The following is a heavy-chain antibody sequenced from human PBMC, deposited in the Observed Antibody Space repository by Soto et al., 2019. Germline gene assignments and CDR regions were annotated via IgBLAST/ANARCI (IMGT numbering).Heavy chain of an antibody. CDR1: GFTFNSYW. Sequence: EVQLVESGGGLVQPGGSLRLSCAASGFTFNSYWMHWVRQAPGQGLVWVARINGDGSSADYADSVKGRFTVSRDNAKNAQYLQMYCLGADDTAVYFCTRDERCLQRYDPFAMWSQGTVFPVSS. D-gene: IGHD1-1*01. V-gene: IGHV3-74*01. CDR2: INGDGSSA. J-gene: IGHJ3*02. CDR3: TRDERCLQRYDPFAM.